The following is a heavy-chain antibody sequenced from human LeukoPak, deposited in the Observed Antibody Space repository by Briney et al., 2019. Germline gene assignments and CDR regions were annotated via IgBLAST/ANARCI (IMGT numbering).Heavy chain of an antibody. D-gene: IGHD6-19*01. Sequence: ASVKVSCKASGYTFTSYDINWVRQATGQGLEWMGWMNPNRGNTGYAQKFQGRVTMTRNTSISTDYMELSSLRSEDTAVYYCARVAYSSGWSLDYWGQGTLVTVSS. CDR2: MNPNRGNT. V-gene: IGHV1-8*01. CDR1: GYTFTSYD. CDR3: ARVAYSSGWSLDY. J-gene: IGHJ4*02.